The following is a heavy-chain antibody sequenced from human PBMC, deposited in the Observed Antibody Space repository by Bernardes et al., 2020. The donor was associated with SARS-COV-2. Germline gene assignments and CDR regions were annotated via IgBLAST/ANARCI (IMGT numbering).Heavy chain of an antibody. D-gene: IGHD3-9*01. CDR2: ISCSGSSK. CDR3: AKDGRPDILTGYFDY. Sequence: GGSLRLSCAASGFTFSSYAMSWVRQAPGKGLEWVSAISCSGSSKYYADSVKGRFTISRDNSKNTLYLQMNSLRAEDTAVYYCAKDGRPDILTGYFDYWGQGTLVTVSA. CDR1: GFTFSSYA. V-gene: IGHV3-23*01. J-gene: IGHJ4*02.